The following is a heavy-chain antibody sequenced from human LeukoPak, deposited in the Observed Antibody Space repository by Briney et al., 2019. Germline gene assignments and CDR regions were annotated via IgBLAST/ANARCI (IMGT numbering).Heavy chain of an antibody. CDR2: IIPIFGTA. D-gene: IGHD3-3*01. CDR1: GGTFSSYA. V-gene: IGHV1-69*05. Sequence: GASVKVSCKASGGTFSSYAISWVRQAPGQGLEWMGGIIPIFGTANYAQKFQSRVTITTDESTSTAYMGLSSLRSEDTAVYYCARFHGGTIFGVVSNWFDPWGQGTLVTVSS. J-gene: IGHJ5*02. CDR3: ARFHGGTIFGVVSNWFDP.